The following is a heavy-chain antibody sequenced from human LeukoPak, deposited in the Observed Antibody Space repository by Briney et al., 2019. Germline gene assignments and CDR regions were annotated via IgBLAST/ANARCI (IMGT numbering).Heavy chain of an antibody. V-gene: IGHV3-30-3*01. CDR2: ISCDGSNK. J-gene: IGHJ4*02. CDR3: ARDEARFLEWLFLFDY. Sequence: GRSLRLSCAASGFTFSSYAMHWVRQAPGKGLEWVAVISCDGSNKYYADSVKGRFTISRDNSKNTLYLQMNSLRAEDTAVYYCARDEARFLEWLFLFDYWGQGTLVTVSS. D-gene: IGHD3-3*01. CDR1: GFTFSSYA.